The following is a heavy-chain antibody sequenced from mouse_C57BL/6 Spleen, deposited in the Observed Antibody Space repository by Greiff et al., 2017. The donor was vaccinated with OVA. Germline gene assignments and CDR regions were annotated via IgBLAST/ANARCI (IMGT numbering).Heavy chain of an antibody. J-gene: IGHJ1*03. Sequence: DVKLVESGGGLVQPGGSLSLSCAASGFTFTDYYMSWVRQPPGKALEWLGFIRNKANGYTTEYSASVKGRFTISRDNSQSILYLQMNALRAEDSATDDCARSITTVVATYWYFDVWGTGTTVTVSS. CDR1: GFTFTDYY. D-gene: IGHD1-1*01. V-gene: IGHV7-3*01. CDR2: IRNKANGYTT. CDR3: ARSITTVVATYWYFDV.